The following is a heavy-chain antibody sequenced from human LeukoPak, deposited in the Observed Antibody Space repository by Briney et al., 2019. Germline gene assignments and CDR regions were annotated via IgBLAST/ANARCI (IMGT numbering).Heavy chain of an antibody. Sequence: SGGSLRLSCAASAFSVSRYWMDWVRQAPGTGLVWVSRINPDGSSTTYADSVKGRFTISRDNAKNTLYLQMNSLRAEDTALYYCAREGGSDSSGYYLTAFDYWGQGTLVTVSS. D-gene: IGHD3-22*01. CDR2: INPDGSST. J-gene: IGHJ4*02. CDR3: AREGGSDSSGYYLTAFDY. V-gene: IGHV3-74*01. CDR1: AFSVSRYW.